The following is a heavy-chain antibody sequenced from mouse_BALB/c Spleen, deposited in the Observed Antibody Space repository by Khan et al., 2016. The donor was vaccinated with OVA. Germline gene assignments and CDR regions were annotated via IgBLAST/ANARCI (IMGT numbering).Heavy chain of an antibody. J-gene: IGHJ3*01. CDR2: IIPTNDYT. Sequence: QVQLKQSGAELARPGASVKMSCKASGYTFTTYTIHWVKQRPGQGLEWIGYIIPTNDYTNYNQKFKDRATLTEDKSSSTAYMQLSSLTSEDSALYYCAREGAYYRSDGWFAYWGQGTLVTVSA. CDR1: GYTFTTYT. V-gene: IGHV1-4*01. CDR3: AREGAYYRSDGWFAY. D-gene: IGHD2-14*01.